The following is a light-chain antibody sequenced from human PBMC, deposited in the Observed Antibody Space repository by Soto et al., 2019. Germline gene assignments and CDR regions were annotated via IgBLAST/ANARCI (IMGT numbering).Light chain of an antibody. Sequence: VLTQSPDSLAVSLGGRATIHCRSNQSVLFVSNNKNFLAWYQQKPGQPPKLFLNWASTRESGDPDRFIGGESGTEFTISISSLHAEDVAVYYCQEFFHAPTFGPGTKVEI. V-gene: IGKV4-1*01. CDR1: QSVLFVSNNKNF. J-gene: IGKJ1*01. CDR3: QEFFHAPT. CDR2: WAS.